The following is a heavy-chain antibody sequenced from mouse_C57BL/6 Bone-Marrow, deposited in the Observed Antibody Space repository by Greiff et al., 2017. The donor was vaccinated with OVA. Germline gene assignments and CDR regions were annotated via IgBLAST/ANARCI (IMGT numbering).Heavy chain of an antibody. Sequence: VQLQQSGAELVRPGASVKLSCKASGYTFTDYYINWVKQRPGQGLEWIARIYPGSGNTYYNEKFKGKATLTAEKSSSTAYMQRSSLTSEDSAVYFCARWGGYYDYYAMDYWGQGTSVTVSS. CDR3: ARWGGYYDYYAMDY. J-gene: IGHJ4*01. CDR1: GYTFTDYY. D-gene: IGHD2-3*01. V-gene: IGHV1-76*01. CDR2: IYPGSGNT.